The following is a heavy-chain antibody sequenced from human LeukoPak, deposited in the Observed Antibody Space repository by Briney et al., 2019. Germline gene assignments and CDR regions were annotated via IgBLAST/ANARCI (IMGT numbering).Heavy chain of an antibody. CDR1: GGSISSNTDY. CDR3: GRLRSSGGHDYY. V-gene: IGHV4-39*01. Sequence: PSETLSLTCTVSGGSISSNTDYWGWIRLPPGKGLEWLGNIYYTGNTYHNPSLKSRVTMSVDTSKNQFSLELSSVTAADTAVYYCGRLRSSGGHDYYWGRGTLVTASS. CDR2: IYYTGNT. J-gene: IGHJ4*01. D-gene: IGHD6-19*01.